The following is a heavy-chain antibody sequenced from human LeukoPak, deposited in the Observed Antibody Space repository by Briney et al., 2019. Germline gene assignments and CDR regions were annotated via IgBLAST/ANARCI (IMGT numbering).Heavy chain of an antibody. J-gene: IGHJ4*02. CDR2: VSASNGNT. D-gene: IGHD1-7*01. CDR1: GYTFTSYG. CDR3: ARDHSNWNYAPDF. V-gene: IGHV1-18*01. Sequence: ASVKLSCKASGYTFTSYGISWVRQAPGQGLQLLGCVSASNGNTNYAQKFLNRVTMSTDTSTGTAYLDVRSLTSEDTAVYYCARDHSNWNYAPDFWGQGNLVIVSS.